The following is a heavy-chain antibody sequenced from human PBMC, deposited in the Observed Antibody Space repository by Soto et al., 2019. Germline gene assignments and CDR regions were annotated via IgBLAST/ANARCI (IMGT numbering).Heavy chain of an antibody. J-gene: IGHJ4*02. Sequence: PGGSLRLSCAASGFTFSSYAMSWVRQAPGKGLEWVSAISGSGGSTYYADSVKGRFTISRDNSKNTLYLQMNSLRAEDTAVYYCAKDLVVLRYFDWLGAGFDYWGQGTLVTV. D-gene: IGHD3-9*01. CDR3: AKDLVVLRYFDWLGAGFDY. CDR2: ISGSGGST. CDR1: GFTFSSYA. V-gene: IGHV3-23*01.